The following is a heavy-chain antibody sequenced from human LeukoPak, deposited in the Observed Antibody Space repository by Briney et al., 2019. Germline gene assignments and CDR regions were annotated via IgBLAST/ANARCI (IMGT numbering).Heavy chain of an antibody. CDR1: GFTFSSYA. CDR3: AKDGGYTPYYFDY. V-gene: IGHV3-23*01. D-gene: IGHD5-18*01. CDR2: ISGSGGST. J-gene: IGHJ4*02. Sequence: GGSLRLSCAASGFTFSSYAMSWVRQAPGKGLEWVSAISGSGGSTYYADSVKGRFTISRDNSKNTLYLQMNSLRAEDTAVYYRAKDGGYTPYYFDYWGQGTLVTVSS.